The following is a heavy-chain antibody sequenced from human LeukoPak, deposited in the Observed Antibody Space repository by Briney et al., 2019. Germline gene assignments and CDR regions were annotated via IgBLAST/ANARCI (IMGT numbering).Heavy chain of an antibody. CDR3: AELGITMIGGV. J-gene: IGHJ6*04. V-gene: IGHV3-21*01. CDR2: ISTSSVYR. CDR1: GFSFSLHP. Sequence: GGSLRLSCEVSGFSFSLHPMTWVRQVPGKGVEWVSSISTSSVYRYYADSVKGRFTISRDNAKNSLYLQMNSLRAEDTAVYYCAELGITMIGGVWGKGTTVTISS. D-gene: IGHD3-10*02.